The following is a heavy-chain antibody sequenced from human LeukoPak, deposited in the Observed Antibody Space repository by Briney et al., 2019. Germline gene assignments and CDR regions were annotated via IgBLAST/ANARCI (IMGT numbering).Heavy chain of an antibody. Sequence: ASVKVSCKASGYTFSDYYMHWVRQAPGQGLEWMGWINPNSGGTNYAQKFQGRVTMTRDMSISTAYMEVSRLTSDDTAVYYCARATIADSSTYYIDYWGRGTLVTVSS. CDR1: GYTFSDYY. J-gene: IGHJ4*02. CDR3: ARATIADSSTYYIDY. CDR2: INPNSGGT. V-gene: IGHV1-2*02. D-gene: IGHD3-22*01.